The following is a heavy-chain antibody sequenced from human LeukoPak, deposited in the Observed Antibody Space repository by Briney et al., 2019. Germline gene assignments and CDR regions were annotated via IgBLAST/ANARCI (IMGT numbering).Heavy chain of an antibody. CDR1: GGSIRSYY. CDR3: ARVYYSNSYDYWYFDL. D-gene: IGHD6-13*01. Sequence: SETLSLTCTVSGGSIRSYYWSWIRQPPGKGLEWIAYIYYSGSTNYNPSLKSRVTISVDTSKNQLSLKLSSVTAADTAVYYCARVYYSNSYDYWYFDLWGRGTLVTVSS. V-gene: IGHV4-59*01. CDR2: IYYSGST. J-gene: IGHJ2*01.